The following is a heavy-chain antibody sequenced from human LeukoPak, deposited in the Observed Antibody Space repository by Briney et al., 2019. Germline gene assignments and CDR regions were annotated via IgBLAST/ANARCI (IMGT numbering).Heavy chain of an antibody. CDR2: INGSGGST. V-gene: IGHV3-23*01. CDR3: AKSRPSAMVRKELDY. J-gene: IGHJ4*02. D-gene: IGHD5-18*01. Sequence: GGSLRLSYAASGFTFSSYAMSRVRQAPGKGLEWVSAINGSGGSTYYADSVKGRFTISRDNSKNTLYLQMNSLRAEDTAVYYCAKSRPSAMVRKELDYWGQGTLVTVSS. CDR1: GFTFSSYA.